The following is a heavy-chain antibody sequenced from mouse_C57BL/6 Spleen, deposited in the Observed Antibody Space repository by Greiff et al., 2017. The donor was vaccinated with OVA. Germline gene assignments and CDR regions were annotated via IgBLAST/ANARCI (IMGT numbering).Heavy chain of an antibody. D-gene: IGHD1-1*01. Sequence: QVQLKQPGAELVMPGASVKLSCKASGYTFTSYWMHWVKQRPGQGLEWIGEIDPSDSYTNYNQKFKGKSTLTVDKSSSTAYMQLSSLTSEDSAVYYCARWYGSSLYDYWGQGTTLTVSS. V-gene: IGHV1-69*01. CDR2: IDPSDSYT. J-gene: IGHJ2*01. CDR1: GYTFTSYW. CDR3: ARWYGSSLYDY.